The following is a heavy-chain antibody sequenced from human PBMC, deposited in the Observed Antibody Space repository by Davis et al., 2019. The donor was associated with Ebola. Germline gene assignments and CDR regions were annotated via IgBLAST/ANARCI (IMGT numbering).Heavy chain of an antibody. CDR1: GYTFTDYY. CDR2: INPNSGGT. D-gene: IGHD3-10*01. Sequence: AASVKVSCKAPGYTFTDYYIHWVRQAPGQGLGWMGRINPNSGGTNYAQKFQGRVTMTRDTSISTAYMELSRLTSDDTAVYYCANSITVAAQANFDYWGQGIVVTVSS. V-gene: IGHV1-2*06. J-gene: IGHJ4*02. CDR3: ANSITVAAQANFDY.